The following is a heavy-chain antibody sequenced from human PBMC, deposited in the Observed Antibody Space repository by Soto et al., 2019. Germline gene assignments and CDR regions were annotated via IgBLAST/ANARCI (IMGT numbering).Heavy chain of an antibody. CDR2: ISWNSGNT. Sequence: EVQLVESGGGLVQPGRSLRLSCAASGFTFDDFAMHWVRQAPGRGLEWVSCISWNSGNTGYADSVRGRFTISRDNAKNSLYLQMNSLRAEDTAVYYCAKYTSFQLLHKETFYSWGQGTLVTVSS. CDR1: GFTFDDFA. V-gene: IGHV3-9*01. J-gene: IGHJ4*02. CDR3: AKYTSFQLLHKETFYS. D-gene: IGHD2-2*01.